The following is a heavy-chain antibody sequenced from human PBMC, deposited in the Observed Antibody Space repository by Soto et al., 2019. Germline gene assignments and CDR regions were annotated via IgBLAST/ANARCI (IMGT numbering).Heavy chain of an antibody. CDR1: GGTFRTYA. D-gene: IGHD6-19*01. CDR3: AKGAVAGTPTSYYYYGMDV. CDR2: IIPIFGTV. J-gene: IGHJ6*02. V-gene: IGHV1-69*12. Sequence: QVQLLQPGAEVKKPGSSVRVSCEASGGTFRTYAISWERQAPGQGLEWMGGIIPIFGTVNYAQKFQGRVTITADESTTTVYMDLRSLRSEATAVYYCAKGAVAGTPTSYYYYGMDVWGQGTTVTVSS.